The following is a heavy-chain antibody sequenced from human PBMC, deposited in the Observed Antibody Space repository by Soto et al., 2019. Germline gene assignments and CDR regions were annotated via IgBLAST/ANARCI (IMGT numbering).Heavy chain of an antibody. D-gene: IGHD1-26*01. Sequence: QVHLVQSGGEVKKPGASVKVSCKDSGYTFNRHGITWVRQAPGQGLEWMGWISGYNGDINYEQKFQGRVTLSSDTLTSTVYLELKSLRFDDTAVYYCARVRIVGAREIDFWGQVTLVTVSS. V-gene: IGHV1-18*04. CDR3: ARVRIVGAREIDF. CDR2: ISGYNGDI. CDR1: GYTFNRHG. J-gene: IGHJ4*02.